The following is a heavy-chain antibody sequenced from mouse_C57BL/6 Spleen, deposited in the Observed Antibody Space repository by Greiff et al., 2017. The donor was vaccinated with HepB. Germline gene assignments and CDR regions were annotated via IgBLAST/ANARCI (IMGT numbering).Heavy chain of an antibody. D-gene: IGHD1-1*01. Sequence: EVQVVESGEGLVKPGGSLKLSCAASGFTFSSYAMSWVRQTPEKRLEWVAYISSGGDYIYYADTVKGRFTISRDNARNTLYLQMSSLKSEDTAMYYCTRVNYYGSSLYFDVWGTGTTVTVSS. J-gene: IGHJ1*03. CDR3: TRVNYYGSSLYFDV. V-gene: IGHV5-9-1*02. CDR2: ISSGGDYI. CDR1: GFTFSSYA.